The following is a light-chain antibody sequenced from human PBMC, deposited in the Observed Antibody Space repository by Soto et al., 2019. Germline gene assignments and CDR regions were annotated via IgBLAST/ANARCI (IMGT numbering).Light chain of an antibody. V-gene: IGKV3-20*01. CDR2: GAS. Sequence: EIVLTQSPGTLSLSPGERATLSYRASQSVTNNYLAWFQQKPGQAPRLLMYGASSRATGIPDRFSGSGSGTDFTLTITRLEPEDFAVYYCQQYASSRTFGQGTKVEIK. CDR3: QQYASSRT. J-gene: IGKJ1*01. CDR1: QSVTNNY.